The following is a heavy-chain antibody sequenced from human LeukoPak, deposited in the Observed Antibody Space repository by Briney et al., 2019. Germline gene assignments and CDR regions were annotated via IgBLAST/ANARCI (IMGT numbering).Heavy chain of an antibody. Sequence: SETLSLTCAVYGGSFSGYYWSWIRQPPGKGLEWIGEINHSGSTNYNPSLKSRVTISVDTSKNQFSLKLSSVTAADTAVYYCARFGVEAWFDPWGQGTLVTVSS. CDR1: GGSFSGYY. J-gene: IGHJ5*02. CDR2: INHSGST. CDR3: ARFGVEAWFDP. D-gene: IGHD3-10*01. V-gene: IGHV4-34*01.